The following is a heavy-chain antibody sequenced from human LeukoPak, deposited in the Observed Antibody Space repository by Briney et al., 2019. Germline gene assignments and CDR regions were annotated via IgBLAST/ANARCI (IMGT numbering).Heavy chain of an antibody. CDR2: IIPILGIA. V-gene: IGHV1-69*04. Sequence: ASVKVSCKASGGTFSSYAISWVRQAPGQGLEWMGRIIPILGIANYAHKFQGRVTITADKSTSTAYMELSSLRSEDTAVYYCAKVSYCSSTSCARFVDYWGQGTLVTVSS. CDR1: GGTFSSYA. J-gene: IGHJ4*02. CDR3: AKVSYCSSTSCARFVDY. D-gene: IGHD2-2*01.